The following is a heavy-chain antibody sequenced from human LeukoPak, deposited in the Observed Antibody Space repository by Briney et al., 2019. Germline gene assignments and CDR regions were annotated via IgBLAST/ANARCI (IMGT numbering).Heavy chain of an antibody. V-gene: IGHV1-18*01. CDR3: ARVCRIVVVPAAPGGLDAFDI. CDR2: ISGDNANT. D-gene: IGHD2-2*01. CDR1: GYKLTSYG. J-gene: IGHJ3*02. Sequence: ASVKVSCKTSGYKLTSYGIIWVRQAPGQGLEWMGRISGDNANTAYAESFQGRVTMTTDASTSTAYMDLRSLRSDDTAVYYCARVCRIVVVPAAPGGLDAFDIWGQGTMVTVSS.